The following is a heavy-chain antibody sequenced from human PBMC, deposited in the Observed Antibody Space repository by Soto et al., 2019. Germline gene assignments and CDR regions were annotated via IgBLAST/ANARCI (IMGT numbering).Heavy chain of an antibody. CDR2: IIPFFGSA. V-gene: IGHV1-69*13. J-gene: IGHJ6*01. CDR3: ARGETYLGV. D-gene: IGHD3-16*01. Sequence: SVKVSCKASGGPFSNYSINWVRQAPGQGLEWMGGIIPFFGSAKNAQKFQRRVTITADESTSTANMELSSLISEDTAVYYCARGETYLGVWGQGTTVTVSS. CDR1: GGPFSNYS.